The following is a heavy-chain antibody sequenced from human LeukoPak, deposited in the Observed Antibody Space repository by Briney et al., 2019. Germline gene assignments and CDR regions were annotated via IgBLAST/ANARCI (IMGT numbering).Heavy chain of an antibody. CDR2: IIPIFGTT. CDR1: GYTFTRYA. V-gene: IGHV1-69*06. D-gene: IGHD2-21*02. CDR3: ARVYCGDDCFLADAFDI. J-gene: IGHJ3*02. Sequence: SVKVSCKASGYTFTRYAISWVRQAPGQGLEWMGGIIPIFGTTNSAQKFQGRVTITADKSTSTAYMELSSLRSEDTAVYYCARVYCGDDCFLADAFDIWGQGTMVTVSS.